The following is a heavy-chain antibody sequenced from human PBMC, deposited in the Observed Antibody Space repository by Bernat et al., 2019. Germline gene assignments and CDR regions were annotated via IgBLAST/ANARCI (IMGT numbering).Heavy chain of an antibody. D-gene: IGHD3-16*02. CDR2: INHSGST. J-gene: IGHJ4*02. CDR1: GGSFSGYY. CDR3: VRHGPAGYIWGSYRYSLDY. Sequence: QVQLQQGGAGLLKPSETLSLTCAVYGGSFSGYYWSWIRQPPGKGLEWIGEINHSGSTNYNPSLKSRVTISVDTSKNQFSLKLSSVTAADTAVYYCVRHGPAGYIWGSYRYSLDYWGQGTLVTASS. V-gene: IGHV4-34*01.